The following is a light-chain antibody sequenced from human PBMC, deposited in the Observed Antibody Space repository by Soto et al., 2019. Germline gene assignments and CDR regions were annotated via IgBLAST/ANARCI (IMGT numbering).Light chain of an antibody. J-gene: IGLJ1*01. CDR1: SSNIGSKA. Sequence: QSALTQPPSASGTPGQRVTISCSGSSSNIGSKAVNWYQQLPGTAPKLLIYSNNQRPSGVPDRFSGYKSGTSASLAISGLQSEDEADYYCAAWDDSLNGYFFGTGTKVTVL. CDR2: SNN. V-gene: IGLV1-44*01. CDR3: AAWDDSLNGYF.